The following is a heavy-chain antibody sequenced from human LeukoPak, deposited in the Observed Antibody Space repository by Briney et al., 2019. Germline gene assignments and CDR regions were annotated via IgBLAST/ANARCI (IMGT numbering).Heavy chain of an antibody. V-gene: IGHV3-23*01. CDR3: AKDYSEYCSSTSCEDAFDI. CDR1: GFTFSSYA. CDR2: ISGSGGST. Sequence: GSLRLSCAASGFTFSSYAMSWVRQAPGKGLEWVSAISGSGGSTYYADSVKGRFTISRDNSKNTLYLQMNSLRAEDTAVYYCAKDYSEYCSSTSCEDAFDIWGQGTMVTVSS. J-gene: IGHJ3*02. D-gene: IGHD2-2*01.